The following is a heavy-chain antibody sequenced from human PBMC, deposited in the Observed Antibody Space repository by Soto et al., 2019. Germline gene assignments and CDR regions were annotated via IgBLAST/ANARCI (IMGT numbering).Heavy chain of an antibody. Sequence: QVQLQESGPGLVKPSQTLSLTCTVSGGSISSGDYYWSLIRQPPGKGLDWIGYIYYSGSTYYNPSLKSRFTISVDTSKNQFSLKLSSVTAADTAVYYCARSTYYYGSGSYDYWGPGTLVTVSS. CDR1: GGSISSGDYY. V-gene: IGHV4-30-4*01. J-gene: IGHJ4*02. CDR2: IYYSGST. CDR3: ARSTYYYGSGSYDY. D-gene: IGHD3-10*01.